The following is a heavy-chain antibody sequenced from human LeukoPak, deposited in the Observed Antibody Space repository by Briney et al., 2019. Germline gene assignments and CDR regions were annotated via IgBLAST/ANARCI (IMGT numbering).Heavy chain of an antibody. Sequence: GESLKISCAASGFVVRTNYMSWVRQAPGKGLEWVSVIYSGGGIYYADSVKGRFTISRDTSKKTLFLQMNSLRAEDTAVYYCARTFSSRWYFYFDSWGQGTLVTVSS. D-gene: IGHD6-13*01. CDR1: GFVVRTNY. V-gene: IGHV3-53*01. J-gene: IGHJ4*02. CDR3: ARTFSSRWYFYFDS. CDR2: IYSGGGI.